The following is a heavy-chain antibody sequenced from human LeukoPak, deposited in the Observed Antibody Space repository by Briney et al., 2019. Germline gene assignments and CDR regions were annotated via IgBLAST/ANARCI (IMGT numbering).Heavy chain of an antibody. CDR2: IYYSGST. CDR1: GGSISSYY. J-gene: IGHJ6*02. Sequence: SETLSLTCTVSGGSISSYYWSWIRQPPGKGLEWIGYIYYSGSTNYNPSLKSRVTISVDTSKNQFSLKLSSVTAADTAVYYCARHVAHVDTAMVPVYGMDVWGQGTTVIVSS. D-gene: IGHD5-18*01. V-gene: IGHV4-59*08. CDR3: ARHVAHVDTAMVPVYGMDV.